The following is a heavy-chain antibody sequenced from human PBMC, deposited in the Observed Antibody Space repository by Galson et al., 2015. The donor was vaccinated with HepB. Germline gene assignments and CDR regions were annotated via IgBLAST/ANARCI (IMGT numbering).Heavy chain of an antibody. D-gene: IGHD3-3*01. CDR3: VRHAVGDIWSGYSKNWFDP. Sequence: SETLSLTCTVSGGSISSSFWSWIRQPPGKGLEWIGYIYYSGSTSYNPSLKSRVTISADTSKNQVSLKLNSVTAADTAVYYCVRHAVGDIWSGYSKNWFDPWGQGTLVTVSS. CDR2: IYYSGST. CDR1: GGSISSSF. V-gene: IGHV4-59*08. J-gene: IGHJ5*02.